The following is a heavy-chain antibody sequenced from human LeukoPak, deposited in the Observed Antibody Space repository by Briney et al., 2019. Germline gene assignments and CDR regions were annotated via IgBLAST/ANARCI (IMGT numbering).Heavy chain of an antibody. D-gene: IGHD1-14*01. J-gene: IGHJ4*02. V-gene: IGHV3-74*01. CDR3: AREGITAGVNLDY. Sequence: GGSLRLSCAASGFTFSVYWMHWGRQAPGNGLVWVSRLNSDESNTRYADSVRGRFTISRDNARNTLYLQMNSLRAEDTAVYYCAREGITAGVNLDYWGQGTLVTVSS. CDR2: LNSDESNT. CDR1: GFTFSVYW.